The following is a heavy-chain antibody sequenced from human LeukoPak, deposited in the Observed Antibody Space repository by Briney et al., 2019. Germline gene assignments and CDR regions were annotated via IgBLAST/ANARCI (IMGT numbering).Heavy chain of an antibody. CDR3: ARNQRYCRSTTCYTYWFDP. D-gene: IGHD2-2*02. Sequence: PSEILSLTCTVSGDSISSYYWSWIRQPPGKGLEWIGDTYTSGSTNYNPSLKSRVTISVDTPKNQFSLKLSSVNAADTAVYYCARNQRYCRSTTCYTYWFDPWGQGTLVTVSS. J-gene: IGHJ5*02. V-gene: IGHV4-4*09. CDR1: GDSISSYY. CDR2: TYTSGST.